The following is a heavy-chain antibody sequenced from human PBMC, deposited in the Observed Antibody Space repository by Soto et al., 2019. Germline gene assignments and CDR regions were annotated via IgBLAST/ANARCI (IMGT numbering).Heavy chain of an antibody. CDR3: ASHSPFVRGVMGEGYYSGMDV. CDR2: IYYSGST. CDR1: GGSISSSSYY. J-gene: IGHJ6*01. V-gene: IGHV4-39*01. D-gene: IGHD3-10*02. Sequence: ASDTLRLTCTVSGGSISSSSYYGGWLRQPPGKGLEGIGSIYYSGSTYYNPSLKRRVTISVDTSKNQFSLKLSSVTAADTAVYYCASHSPFVRGVMGEGYYSGMDVWAQGSTLTV.